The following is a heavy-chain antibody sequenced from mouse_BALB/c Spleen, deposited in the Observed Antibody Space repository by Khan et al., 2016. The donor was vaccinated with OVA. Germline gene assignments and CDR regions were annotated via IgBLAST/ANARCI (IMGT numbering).Heavy chain of an antibody. CDR2: INPSNGYT. J-gene: IGHJ3*01. Sequence: QVQLKQSGAELARPGASVKMSCKASGYTFTTYTMHWVKQRPGQGLEWIGYINPSNGYTNYNQKFKDKSTLTADKSSSTAYMQLSSLTSDYSAVYYCAREEAYYGSDGWFAYWGQGTLVTVSA. D-gene: IGHD2-14*01. CDR3: AREEAYYGSDGWFAY. CDR1: GYTFTTYT. V-gene: IGHV1-4*01.